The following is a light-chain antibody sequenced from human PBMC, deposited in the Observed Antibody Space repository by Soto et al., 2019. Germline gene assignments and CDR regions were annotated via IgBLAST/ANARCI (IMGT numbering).Light chain of an antibody. J-gene: IGKJ1*01. V-gene: IGKV3D-15*01. CDR1: QSVSSD. CDR2: GAY. CDR3: KQYDNWPWT. Sequence: EIVMTQSPATVSVSPGERATLSCRASQSVSSDLVWYQQKPGQAPRLLIYGAYTRATGIPATFSGSGSGTEFTLTIRSLQSEDFAVYYCKQYDNWPWTFGQGTKVDIK.